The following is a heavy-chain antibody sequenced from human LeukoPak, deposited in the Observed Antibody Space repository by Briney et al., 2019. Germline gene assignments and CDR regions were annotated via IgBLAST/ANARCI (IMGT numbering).Heavy chain of an antibody. CDR3: SRSAYYDGSGNYYDY. V-gene: IGHV3-74*01. J-gene: IGHJ4*02. CDR2: INSDGSST. D-gene: IGHD3-22*01. Sequence: GGSLRLSCAASGFTFSSYWMHWVRQAPGKGLVWVSRINSDGSSTSYADSVKGRFTISRDNAKNTLYLQMNGLRAEDTAVYYCSRSAYYDGSGNYYDYWGQGTLVTVS. CDR1: GFTFSSYW.